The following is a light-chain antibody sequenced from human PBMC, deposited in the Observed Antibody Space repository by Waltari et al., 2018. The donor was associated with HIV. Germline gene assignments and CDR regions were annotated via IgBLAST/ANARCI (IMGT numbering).Light chain of an antibody. CDR1: SSNIGSNS. CDR3: AAYDDNLPGWM. CDR2: RND. Sequence: QSVLTQPPSASGTPGQRVTISCSGSSSNIGSNSVFWYQQFPGTAPKVLIYRNDQRPSGVPDRFAASRSGTSASLVISGLRSEEEADYYCAAYDDNLPGWMFGGGTKLTAL. J-gene: IGLJ3*02. V-gene: IGLV1-47*01.